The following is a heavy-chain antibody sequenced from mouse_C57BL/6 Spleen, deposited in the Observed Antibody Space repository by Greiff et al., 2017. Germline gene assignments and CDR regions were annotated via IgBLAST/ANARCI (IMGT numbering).Heavy chain of an antibody. CDR1: GYTFTSYT. V-gene: IGHV1-4*01. D-gene: IGHD1-1*01. J-gene: IGHJ4*01. CDR3: ARVDYGSSYNYARDY. Sequence: QVQLQQSGAELARPGASVKMSCKASGYTFTSYTMHWVKQRPGQGLEWIGYINPSSGYTKYNQKFKDKATLTADKSSSTAYMQLSSLTSEDSAVYYCARVDYGSSYNYARDYWGQGTSVTVSS. CDR2: INPSSGYT.